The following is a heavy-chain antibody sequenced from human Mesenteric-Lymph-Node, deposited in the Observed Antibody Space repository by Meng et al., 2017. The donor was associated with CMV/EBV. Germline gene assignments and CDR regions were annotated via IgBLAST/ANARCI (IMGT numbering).Heavy chain of an antibody. CDR3: ARTPPAGFDY. Sequence: GGSLRLSCAASGFTFSGYAMNWVRQAPGKGLEWVSYIGSGSSLIYYADSVKGRFTISRDDAKNSLYLEMHSLIAEDTAVYYCARTPPAGFDYWGQGALVTVSS. V-gene: IGHV3-48*04. CDR1: GFTFSGYA. J-gene: IGHJ4*02. D-gene: IGHD2-15*01. CDR2: IGSGSSLI.